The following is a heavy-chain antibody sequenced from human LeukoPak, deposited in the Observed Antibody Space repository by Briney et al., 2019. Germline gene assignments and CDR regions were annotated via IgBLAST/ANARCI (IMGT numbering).Heavy chain of an antibody. CDR3: ARQAPWDDFWSGYYTQGVFDY. V-gene: IGHV4-39*01. CDR1: GGSISSSSYY. Sequence: SETLSLTCTVSGGSISSSSYYWGWIRQPPGKGLEWIGSIYYSGSTYYNPSLKSRVTISVDTSKNQFSLKLSSVTAADTAVYYCARQAPWDDFWSGYYTQGVFDYWGQGTLVAVSS. CDR2: IYYSGST. J-gene: IGHJ4*02. D-gene: IGHD3-3*01.